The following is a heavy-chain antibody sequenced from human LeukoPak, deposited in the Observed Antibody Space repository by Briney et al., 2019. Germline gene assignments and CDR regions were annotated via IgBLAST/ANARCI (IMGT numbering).Heavy chain of an antibody. CDR3: AKDLSRAVAADWFDP. V-gene: IGHV3-23*01. CDR2: ISDNGGST. Sequence: GGSLRLSCAASGFTFSNSAMSWVRPAPGKGLEWVSPISDNGGSTYYADSVKGRFTISRDNSKNTLYLQMTNLRAADTAVYYCAKDLSRAVAADWFDPCDQGSLVTVSS. D-gene: IGHD6-19*01. J-gene: IGHJ5*02. CDR1: GFTFSNSA.